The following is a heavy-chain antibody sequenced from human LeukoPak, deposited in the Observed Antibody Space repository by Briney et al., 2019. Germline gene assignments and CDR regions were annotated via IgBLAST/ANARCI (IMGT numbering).Heavy chain of an antibody. J-gene: IGHJ4*02. CDR3: ATTLHYDYVWGSYRYPY. CDR2: IKQDGSEK. D-gene: IGHD3-16*02. Sequence: GGSLRLSCAASGFTFSSYWMSWVRQAPGKGLEWVANIKQDGSEKYYVDSVKGRFTISRDNAKNSLYLQMNSLRAEDTAVYYCATTLHYDYVWGSYRYPYWGQGTLVTVSS. V-gene: IGHV3-7*01. CDR1: GFTFSSYW.